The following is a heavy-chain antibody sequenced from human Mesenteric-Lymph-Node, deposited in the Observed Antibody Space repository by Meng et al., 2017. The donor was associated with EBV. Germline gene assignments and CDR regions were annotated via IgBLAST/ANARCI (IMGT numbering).Heavy chain of an antibody. CDR1: GGSIISGGYS. J-gene: IGHJ4*02. CDR3: ARSAGGDYFDY. V-gene: IGHV4-30-2*01. D-gene: IGHD1-26*01. Sequence: LLLCGYGSGLLGASQTLSLSCAVFGGSIISGGYSWSWIRKAPGKGLEWIGFIYHSGTTYLIPSLRSRVNLSVDTSKNQLSLNLRSVSAADTVRYYCARSAGGDYFDYWGQGTLVTVSS. CDR2: IYHSGTT.